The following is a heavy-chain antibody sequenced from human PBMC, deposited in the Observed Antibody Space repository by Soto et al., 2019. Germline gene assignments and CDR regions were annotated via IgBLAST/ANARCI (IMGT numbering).Heavy chain of an antibody. CDR3: ARGGYDFWSGFYTVRWFDP. D-gene: IGHD3-3*01. CDR1: GGSFSGYY. J-gene: IGHJ5*02. CDR2: INHSGST. V-gene: IGHV4-34*01. Sequence: QVQLQQWGAGLLKPSETLSLTCAVYGGSFSGYYWSWIRQPPGKGLEWIGEINHSGSTNYNPSLKRRVTISVDTSKNQFSLKLSSVTAADTAVYYCARGGYDFWSGFYTVRWFDPWGQGTLVTVSS.